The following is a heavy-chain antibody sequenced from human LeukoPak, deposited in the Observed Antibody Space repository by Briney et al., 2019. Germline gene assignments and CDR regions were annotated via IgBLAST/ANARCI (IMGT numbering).Heavy chain of an antibody. Sequence: PSETLSLTCTVSGGSISSYYWSWIRQPPGKGLEWIGYIYYSGSTNYNPSLKSRVTISVDTSKNQFSLKLSSVTAADTAVYYCARRVISSWYVDYWGQGTLVTVSS. J-gene: IGHJ4*02. D-gene: IGHD6-13*01. CDR2: IYYSGST. CDR1: GGSISSYY. V-gene: IGHV4-59*08. CDR3: ARRVISSWYVDY.